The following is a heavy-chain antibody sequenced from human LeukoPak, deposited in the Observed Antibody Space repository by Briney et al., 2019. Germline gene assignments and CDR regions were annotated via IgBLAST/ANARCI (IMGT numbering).Heavy chain of an antibody. CDR2: INPSGGSA. D-gene: IGHD3-22*01. J-gene: IGHJ4*02. Sequence: ASVKVSCKASGYTFTSYYMHWVRQAPGQGLEWMGLINPSGGSAGCAQRFQGRVTMTRDTSTSTVYMELSTLRSEDTAVYYCATSMYYYDSSGLDYWGLGTLVTVSS. V-gene: IGHV1-46*01. CDR3: ATSMYYYDSSGLDY. CDR1: GYTFTSYY.